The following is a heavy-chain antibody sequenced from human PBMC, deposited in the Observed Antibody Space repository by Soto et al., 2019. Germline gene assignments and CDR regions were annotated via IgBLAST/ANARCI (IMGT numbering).Heavy chain of an antibody. Sequence: QVQLQESGLGLVKPSETLSLTCSVSGGSISSHSWSWIRQSPGKGLELLGNINDSGSTNSNASLKRRVTIAVDTSENQVALKLSSVTAADTSVHYYARLLSFVRGYGMGVWGQGTKVTVS. CDR3: ARLLSFVRGYGMGV. CDR2: INDSGST. D-gene: IGHD3-10*02. J-gene: IGHJ6*02. V-gene: IGHV4-59*11. CDR1: GGSISSHS.